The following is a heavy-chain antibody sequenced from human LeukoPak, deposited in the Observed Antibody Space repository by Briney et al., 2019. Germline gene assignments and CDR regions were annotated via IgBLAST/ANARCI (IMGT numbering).Heavy chain of an antibody. J-gene: IGHJ6*03. V-gene: IGHV7-4-1*02. Sequence: ASVKVSCKASGYTFTSYAMNWVRQAPGQGLEWMGWINTNTGDPTYAQGFTGRFVFSLDTSVSTAYLQISSLKAEDTAVYYCARDPRITIFGVVIDYYYYYYMDVLGKGTTVTVSS. D-gene: IGHD3-3*01. CDR1: GYTFTSYA. CDR2: INTNTGDP. CDR3: ARDPRITIFGVVIDYYYYYYMDV.